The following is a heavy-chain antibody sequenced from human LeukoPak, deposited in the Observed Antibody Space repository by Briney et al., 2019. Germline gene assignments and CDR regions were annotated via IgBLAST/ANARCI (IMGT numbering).Heavy chain of an antibody. CDR1: GGSISSGGYY. V-gene: IGHV4-31*03. D-gene: IGHD2-2*01. J-gene: IGHJ4*02. Sequence: SQTLSLTCTVSGGSISSGGYYWSWIRQHPGKGLEWIGYIYYSGSTYYNPSLKSRVTISVDTSKNQFSLKLSSVTAADTAVYYCARFLRSCSSTSCYPRVFDYWGQGTLVTVSS. CDR2: IYYSGST. CDR3: ARFLRSCSSTSCYPRVFDY.